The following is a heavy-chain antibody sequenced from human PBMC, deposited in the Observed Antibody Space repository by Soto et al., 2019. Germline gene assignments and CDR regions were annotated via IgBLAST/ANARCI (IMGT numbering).Heavy chain of an antibody. J-gene: IGHJ2*01. Sequence: DVQLVQSGAEVKKPGESLKISCKGSGYSFLNYWIGWVRQMPGKGLEWMGIIFPGDSDTGYNPSFQGQVTISVDASNSTAYLEWSSLKASDTAMYYCTRRPITIFGLGYWYFDLWGRGTLVTVSS. CDR2: IFPGDSDT. CDR3: TRRPITIFGLGYWYFDL. CDR1: GYSFLNYW. V-gene: IGHV5-51*03. D-gene: IGHD3-3*01.